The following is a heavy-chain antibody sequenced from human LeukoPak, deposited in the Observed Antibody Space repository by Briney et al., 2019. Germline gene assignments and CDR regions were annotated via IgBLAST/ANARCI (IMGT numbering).Heavy chain of an antibody. V-gene: IGHV1-2*02. CDR2: INPNSGGT. Sequence: ASVKVSCKASGYTFTGYYMHWVRQAPGQGLEWMGGINPNSGGTNYAQKFQGRVTMTRDTSISTAYMEVSSLRPDDTAVYYCASGFGGSGSLTKIFDYWGQGTLVTVSP. J-gene: IGHJ4*02. CDR3: ASGFGGSGSLTKIFDY. D-gene: IGHD3-10*01. CDR1: GYTFTGYY.